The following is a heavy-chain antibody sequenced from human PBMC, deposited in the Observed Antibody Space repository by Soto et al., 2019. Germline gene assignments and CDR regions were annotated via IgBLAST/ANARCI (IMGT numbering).Heavy chain of an antibody. J-gene: IGHJ5*02. CDR1: GFSLSNAGLG. CDR2: IFSNDEK. CDR3: ASTYSTSWYWFAP. Sequence: QVTVKESGPVLVKPTETLTLTCTVSGFSLSNAGLGVSWIRQPPGKALEWLAHIFSNDEKSYSTSLKSRLTISKGASKSPVVLTMTNMDPVDTATYYRASTYSTSWYWFAPWGQGTPVTVSS. D-gene: IGHD6-13*01. V-gene: IGHV2-26*04.